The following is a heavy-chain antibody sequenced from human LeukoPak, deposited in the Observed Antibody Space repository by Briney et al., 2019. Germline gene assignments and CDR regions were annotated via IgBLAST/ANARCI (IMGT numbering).Heavy chain of an antibody. CDR3: ARDIAAAGPAPYFDY. J-gene: IGHJ4*02. CDR1: GFSFSNYW. CDR2: ISSSSSYT. V-gene: IGHV3-11*05. Sequence: KPGGFLRLSCAASGFSFSNYWMSWVRQAPGKGLEWVSYISSSSSYTNYADSVKGRFTISRDNAKNSLYLQMNSLRAEDTAVYYCARDIAAAGPAPYFDYWGQGTLVTVSS. D-gene: IGHD6-13*01.